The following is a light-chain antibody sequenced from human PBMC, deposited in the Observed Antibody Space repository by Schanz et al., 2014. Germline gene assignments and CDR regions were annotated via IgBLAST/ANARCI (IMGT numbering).Light chain of an antibody. V-gene: IGKV3-15*01. Sequence: EIVMTQSPATLSVSPGERATLSCRASQSVSSNLAWYQQKAGQAPTLLIYGASTRATGVPARFSGSGSGTEFTLTISSLQSEDFAVYCCQQYNNWPPYTFGQGTKLEIK. CDR1: QSVSSN. CDR2: GAS. J-gene: IGKJ2*01. CDR3: QQYNNWPPYT.